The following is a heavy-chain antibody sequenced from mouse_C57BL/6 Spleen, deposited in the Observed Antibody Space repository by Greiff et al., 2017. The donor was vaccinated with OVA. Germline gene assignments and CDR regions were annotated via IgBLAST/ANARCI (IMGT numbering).Heavy chain of an antibody. Sequence: VKLVESGAELMKPGASVKLSCKATGYTFTGYWIEWVKQRPGHGLEWIGEILPGSGSTNYNEKFKGKATFTADTSSNTAYMQLSSLTTEYAAIYYCARGLYDYDPYYAMDYWGQGTSVTVSS. V-gene: IGHV1-9*01. CDR2: ILPGSGST. D-gene: IGHD2-4*01. CDR1: GYTFTGYW. J-gene: IGHJ4*01. CDR3: ARGLYDYDPYYAMDY.